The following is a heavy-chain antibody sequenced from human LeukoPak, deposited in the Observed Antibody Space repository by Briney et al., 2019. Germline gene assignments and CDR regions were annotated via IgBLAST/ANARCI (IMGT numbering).Heavy chain of an antibody. CDR2: IYPGDSDT. CDR1: GYSFTSYW. J-gene: IGHJ4*02. Sequence: GESLKISCKGSGYSFTSYWIGWVRQMPGKGLEWMGIIYPGDSDTRYSPSFQGQVFISADKSINTAYVQWSSLKAPDTAMYYCARTRPSYSYGYPYYFDYWGQGTLVTVSS. V-gene: IGHV5-51*06. D-gene: IGHD5-18*01. CDR3: ARTRPSYSYGYPYYFDY.